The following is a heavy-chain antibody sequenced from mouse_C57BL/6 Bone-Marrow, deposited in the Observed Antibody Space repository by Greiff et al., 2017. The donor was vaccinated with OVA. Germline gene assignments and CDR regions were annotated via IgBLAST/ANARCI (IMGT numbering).Heavy chain of an antibody. CDR3: ARPILGLHWYFDV. Sequence: EVQLQQSGPELVKPGASVKISCKASGYTFTDYYMNWVKQSHGKSLEWIGDINPNNGGTSYNQKFKGKATLTVDKSSSTAYMELRSLTSEDSAVYYCARPILGLHWYFDVWGTGTTVTVSS. D-gene: IGHD4-1*01. J-gene: IGHJ1*03. CDR1: GYTFTDYY. V-gene: IGHV1-26*01. CDR2: INPNNGGT.